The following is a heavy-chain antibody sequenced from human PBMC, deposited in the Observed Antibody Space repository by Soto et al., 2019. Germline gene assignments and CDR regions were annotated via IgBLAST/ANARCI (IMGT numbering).Heavy chain of an antibody. J-gene: IGHJ4*02. D-gene: IGHD2-15*01. V-gene: IGHV3-23*01. CDR1: GFTFRSYA. Sequence: PGGSLRLSCAASGFTFRSYAMSWVRQAPGRGLEWVAGVSGGHGSTFYADSVKGRFTISRDISNNTLYLQMNSLRADDSAVYYCAKGFYSLANWGQGTLVTVSS. CDR2: VSGGHGST. CDR3: AKGFYSLAN.